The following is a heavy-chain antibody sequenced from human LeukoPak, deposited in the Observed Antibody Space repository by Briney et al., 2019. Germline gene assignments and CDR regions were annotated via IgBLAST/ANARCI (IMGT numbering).Heavy chain of an antibody. D-gene: IGHD3-10*01. CDR3: ARDPPPNTYYYGSGAQGDY. Sequence: ASVKVSCKASGYTFTGYYMHWVRQAPGQGLEWMRWINPNSGGTNYAQKFQGRVTMTRDTSISTAYMELSRLRSDDTAVYYCARDPPPNTYYYGSGAQGDYWGQGTLVTVSS. CDR2: INPNSGGT. V-gene: IGHV1-2*02. CDR1: GYTFTGYY. J-gene: IGHJ4*02.